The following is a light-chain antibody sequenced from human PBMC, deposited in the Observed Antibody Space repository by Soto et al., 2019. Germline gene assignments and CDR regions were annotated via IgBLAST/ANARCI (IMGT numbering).Light chain of an antibody. V-gene: IGKV3-11*01. CDR1: QSVSSY. Sequence: EIVLTQSPATLSLSPGERATLSCRASQSVSSYLAWYQQKPGQAPRLLIYDASNRATGIPARFSGSGSGTDFTLNINSLEPEDSAVYYCQQRSNWPSITFGQGTRLEIK. CDR2: DAS. J-gene: IGKJ5*01. CDR3: QQRSNWPSIT.